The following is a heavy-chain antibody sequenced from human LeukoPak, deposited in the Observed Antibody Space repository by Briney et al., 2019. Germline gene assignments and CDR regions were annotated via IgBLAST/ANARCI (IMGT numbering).Heavy chain of an antibody. CDR2: IYYSGNT. J-gene: IGHJ3*02. Sequence: SETLSLTCTVSGGSISSSSYYWDWIRQPPGEGLEWIGSIYYSGNTYYNPSLKSRLTISVDTSKNQFPLKFTSVTAADTAVYYCVAYYYDSSGYYSVYAFDIWGQGTMVTVSS. D-gene: IGHD3-22*01. CDR3: VAYYYDSSGYYSVYAFDI. V-gene: IGHV4-39*01. CDR1: GGSISSSSYY.